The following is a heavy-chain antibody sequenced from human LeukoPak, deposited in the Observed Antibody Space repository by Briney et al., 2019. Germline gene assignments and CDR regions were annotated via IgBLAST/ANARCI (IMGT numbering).Heavy chain of an antibody. Sequence: AETLSLTFPVSGYSISSGYYWGWIRQPPGKGLEWIGSIYHSGSTYYNPSLKGRVTISVDTSKNQFSLKLSSVTAADTAVYYCARSSGYDSSGYQHWGQGTLVTVSS. CDR1: GYSISSGYY. CDR2: IYHSGST. CDR3: ARSSGYDSSGYQH. D-gene: IGHD3-22*01. V-gene: IGHV4-38-2*01. J-gene: IGHJ4*02.